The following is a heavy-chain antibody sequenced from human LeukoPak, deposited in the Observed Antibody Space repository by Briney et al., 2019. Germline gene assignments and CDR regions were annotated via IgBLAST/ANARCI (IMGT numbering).Heavy chain of an antibody. CDR3: ARGGQWEQPEAFDI. D-gene: IGHD1-26*01. CDR2: IYSGGST. CDR1: GFTVSSNY. V-gene: IGHV3-66*02. J-gene: IGHJ3*02. Sequence: PGGSLRLSCAASGFTVSSNYMSWVRQAPGKGLEWVSVIYSGGSTYYADSVKGRFTISRDNSKNTLYLQMNSLRAEDTAVYYCARGGQWEQPEAFDIWGQGTMVTVSS.